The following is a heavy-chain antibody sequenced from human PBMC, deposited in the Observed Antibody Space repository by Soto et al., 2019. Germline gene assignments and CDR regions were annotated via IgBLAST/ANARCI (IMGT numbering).Heavy chain of an antibody. V-gene: IGHV3-53*04. J-gene: IGHJ5*02. CDR3: ARTYYYDSSGHFDP. Sequence: PGGSLRLSCAASGFTVSSNYMSWVRQAPGKGLEWVSVIYSGGSTYYADSVKGRFTISRHNSENTLYLQMNSLRAEDTAVYYCARTYYYDSSGHFDPWGQGTLVTVSS. CDR2: IYSGGST. CDR1: GFTVSSNY. D-gene: IGHD3-22*01.